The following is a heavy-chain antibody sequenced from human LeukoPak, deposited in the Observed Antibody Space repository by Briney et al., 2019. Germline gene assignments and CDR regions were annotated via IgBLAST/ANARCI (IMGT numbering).Heavy chain of an antibody. CDR3: ARSVYWAFDM. CDR1: GFTFSSSW. Sequence: GGSLRLSCAASGFTFSSSWMTWVRQAPGKGPEWVANIKEDGSVKQYVDSMKGRFTISRDNAKNSLFLQVNSLGAEDTAVYYCARSVYWAFDMWGQGTMVTVSS. V-gene: IGHV3-7*01. CDR2: IKEDGSVK. D-gene: IGHD1-26*01. J-gene: IGHJ3*02.